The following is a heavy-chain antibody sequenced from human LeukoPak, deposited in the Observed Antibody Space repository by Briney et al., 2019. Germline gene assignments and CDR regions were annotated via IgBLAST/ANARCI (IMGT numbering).Heavy chain of an antibody. CDR1: GYSFTSYW. CDR3: AIRTVAVGVFDY. CDR2: IYPGDSDT. D-gene: IGHD6-13*01. J-gene: IGHJ4*02. Sequence: GESLKISCQGSGYSFTSYWIGWVRQMPGKGLEWMGIIYPGDSDTRYSPSFQGQVTISADKSISIAYLQWSSLKASDTAVYYCAIRTVAVGVFDYWGQGTLVTVSS. V-gene: IGHV5-51*01.